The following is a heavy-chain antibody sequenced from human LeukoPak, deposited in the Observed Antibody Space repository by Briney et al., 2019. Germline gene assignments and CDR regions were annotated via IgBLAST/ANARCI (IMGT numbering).Heavy chain of an antibody. CDR1: GGSTRTYY. Sequence: SETLSLTCTVSGGSTRTYYRSWIRQPPGKGLEWIGYIYTSGSTNYNPSLKSRVTMSLDTSENQFSLKLSSVTAADTAVYYCARGDFYRYYFDYWGQGTLVTVSS. CDR2: IYTSGST. D-gene: IGHD2/OR15-2a*01. CDR3: ARGDFYRYYFDY. V-gene: IGHV4-4*09. J-gene: IGHJ4*02.